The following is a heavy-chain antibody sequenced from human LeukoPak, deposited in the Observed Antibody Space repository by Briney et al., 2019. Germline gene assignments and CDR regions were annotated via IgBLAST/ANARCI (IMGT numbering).Heavy chain of an antibody. CDR2: ISGSGGST. D-gene: IGHD5-12*01. J-gene: IGHJ4*02. CDR1: GFTFSSYA. V-gene: IGHV3-23*01. CDR3: ASGRGYSGYATDY. Sequence: GGSLRLSCAASGFTFSSYAMSWVRQAPGKGLEWVSAISGSGGSTYYTDSVKGRFTISRDNSKNTLYLQMNSLRAEDTAVYYCASGRGYSGYATDYWGQGTLVTVSS.